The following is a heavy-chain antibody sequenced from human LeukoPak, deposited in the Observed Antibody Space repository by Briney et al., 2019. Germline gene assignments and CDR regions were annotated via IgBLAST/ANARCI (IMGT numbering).Heavy chain of an antibody. Sequence: PGRSLRLSCAASGFTFSSYAMHWVRQAPGKGLEWVAVVSYDGSNEYYADSVKGRFTISRDNSKNTLYLQMNSLRAEDTAVYYCAREYLEGAFDVWGQGTQVTVSS. CDR1: GFTFSSYA. J-gene: IGHJ4*02. CDR3: AREYLEGAFDV. CDR2: VSYDGSNE. D-gene: IGHD3-16*01. V-gene: IGHV3-30*14.